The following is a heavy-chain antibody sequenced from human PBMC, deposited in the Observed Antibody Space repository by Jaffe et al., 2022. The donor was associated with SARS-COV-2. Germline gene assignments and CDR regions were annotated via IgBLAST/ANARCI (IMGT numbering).Heavy chain of an antibody. CDR2: IYYSGTT. D-gene: IGHD1-1*01. J-gene: IGHJ4*02. V-gene: IGHV4-39*01. CDR3: VEYNWNVLHFFDT. Sequence: QLQLQESGPGLVKTSETLSLTCTVSGGSISSSSFYWGWIRQPPGKGLEWIGSIYYSGTTYYNPSLKSRLIISVDTSKNQFSLRLTSVTAADTAVYYCVEYNWNVLHFFDTWGQGTLVTVSS. CDR1: GGSISSSSFY.